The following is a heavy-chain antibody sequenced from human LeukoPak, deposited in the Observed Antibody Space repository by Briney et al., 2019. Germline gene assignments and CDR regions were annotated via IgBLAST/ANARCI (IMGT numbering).Heavy chain of an antibody. Sequence: GGSLRLSCAASGFIFSDYAMSWVRQAPGKGLEWVSTISDTGAGTYYADSVRGRFTISRDNSMNTVFLQMDSLRAEDSAVYYCARDRNYFEALHRSYWGQGTLVTVSS. J-gene: IGHJ4*02. CDR1: GFIFSDYA. CDR3: ARDRNYFEALHRSY. CDR2: ISDTGAGT. D-gene: IGHD3-10*01. V-gene: IGHV3-23*01.